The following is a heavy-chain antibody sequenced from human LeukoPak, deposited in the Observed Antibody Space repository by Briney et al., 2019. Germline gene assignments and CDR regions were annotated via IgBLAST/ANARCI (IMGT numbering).Heavy chain of an antibody. J-gene: IGHJ4*02. CDR2: ISVYNGNT. V-gene: IGHV1-18*01. CDR3: AIEDGDSMFRGVTPH. D-gene: IGHD3-10*01. CDR1: GYTFTSYG. Sequence: ASVKVSCKASGYTFTSYGISWVRQAPGQGLEWMGWISVYNGNTNYAQKLQGSVTMTTDTSTSTAYMELRSLKSEDTARYYCAIEDGDSMFRGVTPHWGQGTLVTVSS.